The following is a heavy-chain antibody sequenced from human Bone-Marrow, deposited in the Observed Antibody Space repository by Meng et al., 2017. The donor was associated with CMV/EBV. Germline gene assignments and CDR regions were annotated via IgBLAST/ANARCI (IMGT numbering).Heavy chain of an antibody. CDR3: AIPAGDFWSGQGSPDAFDI. V-gene: IGHV1-8*01. CDR1: GYTFTSYD. D-gene: IGHD3-3*01. Sequence: ASVKVSCKASGYTFTSYDINWVRQATGQGLEWMGWMNPNSGNTGYAQKFQGRVTMTRNTSISTAYMELSSLRSEDTAVYCCAIPAGDFWSGQGSPDAFDIWGQGTMVTVSS. J-gene: IGHJ3*02. CDR2: MNPNSGNT.